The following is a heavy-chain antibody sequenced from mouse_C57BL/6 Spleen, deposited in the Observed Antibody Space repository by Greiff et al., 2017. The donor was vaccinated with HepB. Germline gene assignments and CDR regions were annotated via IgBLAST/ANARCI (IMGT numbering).Heavy chain of an antibody. D-gene: IGHD4-1*01. J-gene: IGHJ2*01. Sequence: DVQLQESGPGLVKPSQSLSLTCSVTGYSITSGYYWNWIRQFPGNKLEWMGYISYDGSNNYNPSLKNRISITRDTSKNQFFLKLNSVPTEDTATYYCARWANWDFYFDYWGQGTTLTVSS. CDR1: GYSITSGYY. V-gene: IGHV3-6*01. CDR3: ARWANWDFYFDY. CDR2: ISYDGSN.